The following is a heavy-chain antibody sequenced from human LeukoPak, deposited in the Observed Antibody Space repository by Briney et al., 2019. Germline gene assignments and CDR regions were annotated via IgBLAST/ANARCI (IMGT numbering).Heavy chain of an antibody. D-gene: IGHD6-19*01. J-gene: IGHJ3*02. CDR1: GFPFQSYA. Sequence: GVLRLSCSAPGFPFQSYAMHWVRQAPGEGLEYVSVISSNGGSTYYADSVKGRFTISRDNSKNTLYLQMSSLRAEDTAVYYCVKTLISVAGTGAFDIWGQGTMVTVSS. CDR3: VKTLISVAGTGAFDI. V-gene: IGHV3-64D*09. CDR2: ISSNGGST.